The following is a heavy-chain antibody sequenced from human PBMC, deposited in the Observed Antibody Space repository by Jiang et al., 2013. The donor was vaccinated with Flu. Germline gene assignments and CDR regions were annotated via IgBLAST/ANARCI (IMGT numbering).Heavy chain of an antibody. CDR2: IFWNDET. J-gene: IGHJ5*02. Sequence: KPTQTLTLTCTFSGFSVTTRGVGVGWIRQPPGKALEWLALIFWNDETRYSPSLKNRLTITKDTSKNQVVLRLTNVDPVDTATYYCAQFCYGDSCYWFDPWGRGTLVTVSS. CDR3: AQFCYGDSCYWFDP. CDR1: GFSVTTRGVG. V-gene: IGHV2-5*01. D-gene: IGHD2-15*01.